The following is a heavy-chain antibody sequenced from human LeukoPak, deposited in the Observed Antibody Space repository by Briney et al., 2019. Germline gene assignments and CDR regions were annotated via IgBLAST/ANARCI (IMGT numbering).Heavy chain of an antibody. CDR2: IYHSGST. D-gene: IGHD2-21*02. V-gene: IGHV4-4*02. J-gene: IGHJ3*02. CDR3: ASLTIVVVTEDAFDI. CDR1: GFTFSSYSM. Sequence: GSLRLSCAASGFTFSSYSMNWVRQAPGKGLEWIGEIYHSGSTNYNPSLKSRVTISVDKSKNQFSLKLSSVTAADTAVYYCASLTIVVVTEDAFDIWGQGTMVIVSS.